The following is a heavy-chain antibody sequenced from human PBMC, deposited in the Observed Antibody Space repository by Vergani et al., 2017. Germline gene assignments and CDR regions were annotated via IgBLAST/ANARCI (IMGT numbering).Heavy chain of an antibody. CDR1: GFTLSSNA. CDR2: ISGSDENT. J-gene: IGHJ4*02. V-gene: IGHV3-23*01. D-gene: IGHD4-17*01. CDR3: AKDGRENSDYGYFDY. Sequence: EVQLLESGGGLVQPGGSLRLSCAVSGFTLSSNAMSWVRQAPGKGLEWIAGISGSDENTYYADSVKGRFTISRDTSKNTLYLQMRSLRADDTAVYYCAKDGRENSDYGYFDYWGQGTLVTVSS.